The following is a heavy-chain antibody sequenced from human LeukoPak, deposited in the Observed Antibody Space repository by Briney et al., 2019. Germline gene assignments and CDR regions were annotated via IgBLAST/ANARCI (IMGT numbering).Heavy chain of an antibody. Sequence: GGSLRLSCAASGFTFSNNWMTWVRQAPGKGLEWVANIKQDGSEKYYVDSVKGRFTISRDNPKNSLYLQMNSLRAEDTALYYCARPAHDFWSGPPDYWGQGTLVTVSS. V-gene: IGHV3-7*01. D-gene: IGHD3-3*01. J-gene: IGHJ4*02. CDR2: IKQDGSEK. CDR3: ARPAHDFWSGPPDY. CDR1: GFTFSNNW.